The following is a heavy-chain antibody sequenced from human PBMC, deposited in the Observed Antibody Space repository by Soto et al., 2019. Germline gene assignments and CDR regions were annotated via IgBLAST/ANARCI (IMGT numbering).Heavy chain of an antibody. CDR3: AKDPLFVRALS. CDR1: GFTFSRYG. D-gene: IGHD2-21*01. J-gene: IGHJ4*02. V-gene: IGHV3-30*18. Sequence: QVQLVESGGGVVQPGRSLRLSCAASGFTFSRYGMHWVRQAPGKGLEWLAVISYDGSKKYYADSVKGRLTISRDNSKNTLYLQMNTLGAEGTAVYYCAKDPLFVRALSWGQGTLVTVS. CDR2: ISYDGSKK.